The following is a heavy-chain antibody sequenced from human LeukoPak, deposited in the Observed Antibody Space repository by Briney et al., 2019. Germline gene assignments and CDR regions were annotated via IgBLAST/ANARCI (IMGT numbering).Heavy chain of an antibody. Sequence: ASVKVSCKASGYTFTDYHMHWVRQAPGQRLEWMGWMNRNSGNTGYAQKFQGRVTMTRNTSISTAYMELSGLTSEDTAVYYCARGRRESYGGDFDYWGQGALVTVSS. V-gene: IGHV1-8*02. D-gene: IGHD1-26*01. J-gene: IGHJ4*02. CDR3: ARGRRESYGGDFDY. CDR2: MNRNSGNT. CDR1: GYTFTDYH.